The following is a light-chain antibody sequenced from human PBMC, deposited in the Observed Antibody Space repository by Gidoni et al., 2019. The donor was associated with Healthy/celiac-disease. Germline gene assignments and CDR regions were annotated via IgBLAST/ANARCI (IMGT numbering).Light chain of an antibody. Sequence: AIQLTQSPSSLSASVGDRVTITCRASQGIRNDLGWYQQKPGKAPKLLIYAASSLQSGVPSRFSGSGSGTDFTLTISSLQPEDFATYYCLQDYNYPRTFGQXTKVEIK. V-gene: IGKV1-6*01. J-gene: IGKJ1*01. CDR2: AAS. CDR3: LQDYNYPRT. CDR1: QGIRND.